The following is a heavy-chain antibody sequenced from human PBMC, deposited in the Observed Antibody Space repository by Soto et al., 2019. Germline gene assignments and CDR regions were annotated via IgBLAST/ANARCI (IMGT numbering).Heavy chain of an antibody. D-gene: IGHD5-12*01. Sequence: CGPTLGNSTPPIPLTCTFSGFYLITSGGGVGWMSQPPAKALEWLALIYWDDDKRYSPSLKSRLTITNDTSKNQVVLTMTNMDPVDTATYHCAHSPQVATIGFDPWGHGTLVTGSS. CDR2: IYWDDDK. CDR3: AHSPQVATIGFDP. V-gene: IGHV2-5*02. J-gene: IGHJ5*02. CDR1: GFYLITSGGG.